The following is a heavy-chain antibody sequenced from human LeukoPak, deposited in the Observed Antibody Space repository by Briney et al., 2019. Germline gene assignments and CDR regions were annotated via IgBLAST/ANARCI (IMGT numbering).Heavy chain of an antibody. CDR2: IYTSGST. V-gene: IGHV4-4*07. J-gene: IGHJ3*02. D-gene: IGHD4-17*01. CDR1: GGSISSYY. Sequence: SETLSLTCTVSGGSISSYYWSWIRQPAGKGLEWIGRIYTSGSTNYNPSLKSRVTISVDTSKSQFSLTLNSVTAADTALYYCARTYGEDAFDIWGQGTMVTVSS. CDR3: ARTYGEDAFDI.